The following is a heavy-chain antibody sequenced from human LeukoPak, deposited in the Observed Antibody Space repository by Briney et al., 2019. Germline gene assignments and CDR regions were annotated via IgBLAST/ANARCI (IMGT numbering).Heavy chain of an antibody. CDR3: ARDGGYCGGDCFVDV. V-gene: IGHV4-4*07. Sequence: PSETLSLTCAVYGGSFSGYYWSWIRQPAGKGLEWIGRIYTSGSTNYNPSLKSRVTMSVDTSKNQFSLKLSSVTAADTAVYYCARDGGYCGGDCFVDVWGKGTTVTVSS. D-gene: IGHD2-21*02. CDR1: GGSFSGYY. J-gene: IGHJ6*04. CDR2: IYTSGST.